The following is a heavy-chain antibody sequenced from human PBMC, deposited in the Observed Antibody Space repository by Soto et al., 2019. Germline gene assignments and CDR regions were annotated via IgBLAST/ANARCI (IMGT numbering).Heavy chain of an antibody. CDR3: TTGLSNGYYNFDY. J-gene: IGHJ4*02. V-gene: IGHV3-15*01. CDR1: GFTFADAW. Sequence: EMQLVESGGGLVKPGGSLRLSCAASGFTFADAWMSWVCQAPGRGLEWVGRIKREADGGTTDYAAPVKGRTTISRDDSKNTLYLQMNSLKTEDTAVYYCTTGLSNGYYNFDYWGQGTPVTVSS. CDR2: IKREADGGTT. D-gene: IGHD3-22*01.